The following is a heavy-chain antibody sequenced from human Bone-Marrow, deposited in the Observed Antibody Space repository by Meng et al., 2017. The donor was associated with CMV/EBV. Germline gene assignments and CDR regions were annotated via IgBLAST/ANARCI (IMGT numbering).Heavy chain of an antibody. J-gene: IGHJ4*02. CDR2: IWYDGNYE. D-gene: IGHD5-24*01. Sequence: GESLKISCAASGFTFSSYAMHWVRQAPGKGLEWVAVIWYDGNYEYYADSVEGRFTISRDNSKNTLYHQINSLRADDTAVYYCGKGRWLQGGTDLDYWGQGTLVTVSS. CDR1: GFTFSSYA. V-gene: IGHV3-33*03. CDR3: GKGRWLQGGTDLDY.